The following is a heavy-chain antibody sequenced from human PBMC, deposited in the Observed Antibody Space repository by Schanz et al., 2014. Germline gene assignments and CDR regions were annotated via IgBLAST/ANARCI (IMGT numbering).Heavy chain of an antibody. CDR3: AKDLGVDCGDGCFNWYFDL. Sequence: EVQLLESGGGLVQPGGSLRLSCSASTFTFDHYAMTWVRQAPGKGLEWVAAVSSRSDEIKYADSVRGRFTISIDNSRSTMYLQMNSLSAEDTAVYFCAKDLGVDCGDGCFNWYFDLWGRGTLVTVSS. D-gene: IGHD2-21*02. J-gene: IGHJ2*01. CDR1: TFTFDHYA. V-gene: IGHV3-23*05. CDR2: VSSRSDEI.